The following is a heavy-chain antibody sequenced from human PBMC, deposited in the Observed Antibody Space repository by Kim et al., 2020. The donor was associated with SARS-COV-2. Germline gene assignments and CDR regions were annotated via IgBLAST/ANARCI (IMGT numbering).Heavy chain of an antibody. J-gene: IGHJ4*02. D-gene: IGHD6-19*01. V-gene: IGHV5-10-1*01. Sequence: NYSPSFQGHVTISADKSISTAYLQWSSLKASDTAMYYCARLVGSGWYFDYWGQGTLVTVSS. CDR3: ARLVGSGWYFDY.